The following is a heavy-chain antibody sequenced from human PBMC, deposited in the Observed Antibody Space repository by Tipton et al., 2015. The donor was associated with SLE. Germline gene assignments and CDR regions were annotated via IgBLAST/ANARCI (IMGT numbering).Heavy chain of an antibody. J-gene: IGHJ6*02. CDR2: ISGSGGST. CDR1: GFTFSSYA. Sequence: SLRLSCAASGFTFSSYAMSWVRQAPGKGLEWVSAISGSGGSTYYADSVKGRFTISRDNSKNTLYLQMNSLRAEDTAVYYCAKDLSGPYYYDSWHRAMDGWGQGTAVTVSS. D-gene: IGHD3-22*01. V-gene: IGHV3-23*01. CDR3: AKDLSGPYYYDSWHRAMDG.